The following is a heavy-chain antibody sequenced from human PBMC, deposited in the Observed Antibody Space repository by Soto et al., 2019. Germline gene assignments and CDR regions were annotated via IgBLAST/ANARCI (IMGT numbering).Heavy chain of an antibody. Sequence: GGSLRLSCAASGFTFSSYSMNWVRQAPGKGLEWVSSISSSSSYIYYADSVKGRFTISRDNAKNSLYLQMNSLRAEDTAVYYCARDGFRYSSSLFDYWGQGTLVTVSS. V-gene: IGHV3-21*01. CDR1: GFTFSSYS. CDR2: ISSSSSYI. D-gene: IGHD6-19*01. J-gene: IGHJ4*02. CDR3: ARDGFRYSSSLFDY.